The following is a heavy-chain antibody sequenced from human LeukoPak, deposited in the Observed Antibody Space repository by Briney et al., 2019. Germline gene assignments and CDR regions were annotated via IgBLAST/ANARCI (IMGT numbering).Heavy chain of an antibody. CDR3: ARGRIQLGIVAFDI. CDR1: GYTLTELS. Sequence: ASVKVSCKVSGYTLTELSMHWVRQAPGKGLEWMGGFDPEDGETIYAQKFQGRVTMTTETSTTTAYMELRSLRSDDTAVYYCARGRIQLGIVAFDIWGQGTMVTVSS. V-gene: IGHV1-24*01. CDR2: FDPEDGET. D-gene: IGHD5-18*01. J-gene: IGHJ3*02.